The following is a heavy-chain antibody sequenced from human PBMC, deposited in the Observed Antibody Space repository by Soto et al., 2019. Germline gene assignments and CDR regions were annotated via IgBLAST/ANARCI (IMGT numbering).Heavy chain of an antibody. D-gene: IGHD3-3*02. CDR2: INPSGGGT. V-gene: IGHV1-46*01. CDR3: ARDKPFSAGY. CDR1: GYTFLDFS. Sequence: QVQLVQSGTEVKKPGASVKVSCKASGYTFLDFSIHWVRQAPGQGLEWMGFINPSGGGTTYAQQFQGRLTMTRDTSTSTVYMELISLRSEDTAIYYCARDKPFSAGYWGQGTLVT. J-gene: IGHJ4*02.